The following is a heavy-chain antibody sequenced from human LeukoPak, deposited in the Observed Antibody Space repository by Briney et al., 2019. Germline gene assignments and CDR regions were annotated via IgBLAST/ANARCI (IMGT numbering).Heavy chain of an antibody. CDR2: IYHSGST. D-gene: IGHD2-15*01. Sequence: SQTLSLTCAVSGGSISSGGYSWSWIRQPPGKGLEWIGYIYHSGSTYYNPSLKSRVTISVDRSKNQFSLKLSSVTAADTAVYYCARARGGVVDWSQGTLVTVSS. V-gene: IGHV4-30-2*01. CDR3: ARARGGVVD. J-gene: IGHJ4*02. CDR1: GGSISSGGYS.